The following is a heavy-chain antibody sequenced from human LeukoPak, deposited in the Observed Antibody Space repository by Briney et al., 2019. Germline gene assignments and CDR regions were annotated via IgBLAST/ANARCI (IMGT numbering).Heavy chain of an antibody. Sequence: GGSLRLSCAASGFTFSSYVMHWVRQAPGKGLEWVALISSDENNKYHADSVRGRFTISRDNSKNTLFLQMNSLRPEDTAVYYCASKWFCGGDCYYQIDFWGQGILVTVSS. D-gene: IGHD2-21*02. CDR3: ASKWFCGGDCYYQIDF. V-gene: IGHV3-30*03. CDR1: GFTFSSYV. CDR2: ISSDENNK. J-gene: IGHJ4*02.